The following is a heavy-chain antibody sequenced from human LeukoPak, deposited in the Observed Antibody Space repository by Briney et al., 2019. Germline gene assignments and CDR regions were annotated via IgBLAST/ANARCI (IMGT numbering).Heavy chain of an antibody. CDR2: IYTSGST. Sequence: SETLSLTCTVSGDSISTYYWGWIRQPAGKRLEWIGRIYTSGSTNYNPSLESRATMSVDTSKNQFSLNLSSVTAADTAVYYCARAISSGWFKNAFDIWGQGTMVTVSS. CDR1: GDSISTYY. CDR3: ARAISSGWFKNAFDI. J-gene: IGHJ3*02. D-gene: IGHD6-19*01. V-gene: IGHV4-4*07.